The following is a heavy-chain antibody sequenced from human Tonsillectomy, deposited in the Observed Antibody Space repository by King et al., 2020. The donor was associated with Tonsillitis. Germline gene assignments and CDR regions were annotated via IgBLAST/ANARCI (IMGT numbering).Heavy chain of an antibody. CDR2: SSSSGSTI. J-gene: IGHJ4*02. Sequence: VQLVESGGGLVKPGGSLRLSCAASGFTFSDYYMSWIRQAPGKGLEWVSSSSSSGSTIYSADPVKGRFTISRDNAKNSLYLQMNSLRAEDTAVYYCARGRFSSSTSCYTRFLVNYWGQGTLVTVSS. CDR1: GFTFSDYY. V-gene: IGHV3-11*01. CDR3: ARGRFSSSTSCYTRFLVNY. D-gene: IGHD2-2*02.